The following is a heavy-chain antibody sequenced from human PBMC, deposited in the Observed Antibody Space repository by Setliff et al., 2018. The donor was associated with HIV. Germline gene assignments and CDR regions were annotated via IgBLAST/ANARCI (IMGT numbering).Heavy chain of an antibody. CDR1: GGPFSGYY. CDR3: ARRAGSDYFTRFDY. V-gene: IGHV4-34*01. Sequence: PSETLSLTCAVYGGPFSGYYWSWIRQSPGKGLEWIGEINHSGSTNYNPSLKSRVTILGDTSKNQFSLKLSSVTAADTAVYYCARRAGSDYFTRFDYWGQGTLVTVSS. J-gene: IGHJ4*02. CDR2: INHSGST. D-gene: IGHD3-10*01.